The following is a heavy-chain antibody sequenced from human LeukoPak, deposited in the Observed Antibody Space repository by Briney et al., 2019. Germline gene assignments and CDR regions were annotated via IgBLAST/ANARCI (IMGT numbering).Heavy chain of an antibody. D-gene: IGHD6-19*01. CDR1: GFTFSSYA. Sequence: PGGSLRLSCAASGFTFSSYAMHWVRQAPGKGLEYVSAISSNGGSTYYANSVKGRFTISRDNSKNTLYHQMGSLRAEDMAVYYCARWPSGDHNTGGQGTLVTVSS. CDR2: ISSNGGST. V-gene: IGHV3-64*01. CDR3: ARWPSGDHNT. J-gene: IGHJ4*02.